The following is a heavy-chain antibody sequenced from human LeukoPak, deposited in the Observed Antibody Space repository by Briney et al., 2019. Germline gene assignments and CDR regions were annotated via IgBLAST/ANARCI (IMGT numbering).Heavy chain of an antibody. CDR3: AKEESYYYYYYGMDV. Sequence: PGGSLRLSCAASGFTFSSYGMHWVRQAPGKGLEWVAVISYDGSNKYYANSVKGRFTISRDNSKNTLYLQMNSLRAEDTAVYYCAKEESYYYYYYGMDVWGQGTTVTVSS. CDR1: GFTFSSYG. CDR2: ISYDGSNK. J-gene: IGHJ6*02. V-gene: IGHV3-30*18.